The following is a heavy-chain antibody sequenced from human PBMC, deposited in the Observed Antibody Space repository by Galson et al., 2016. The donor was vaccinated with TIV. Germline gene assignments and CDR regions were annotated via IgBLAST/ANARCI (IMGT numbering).Heavy chain of an antibody. CDR1: GYNFTSYW. CDR3: ARHSLTGECSATTCFDDPFDI. J-gene: IGHJ3*02. CDR2: IDPSDSYT. V-gene: IGHV5-10-1*01. Sequence: SGAEVKKPGESLRISCKGSGYNFTSYWITWVRQMPGKGLEWLGKIDPSDSYTNYSPSFQGHVTISIDKSLSTAYLQWSSLKASDTAIFYCARHSLTGECSATTCFDDPFDIWGQGTVVTVSS. D-gene: IGHD2-2*01.